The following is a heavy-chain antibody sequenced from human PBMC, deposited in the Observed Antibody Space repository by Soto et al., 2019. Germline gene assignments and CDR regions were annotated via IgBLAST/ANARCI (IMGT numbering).Heavy chain of an antibody. CDR3: AKDLIDYSNSYFDY. V-gene: IGHV3-23*01. CDR2: ISSSGYT. D-gene: IGHD4-4*01. J-gene: IGHJ4*02. CDR1: GFSFSNYA. Sequence: PVGSLRLSCATSGFSFSNYAMSWVRQAPGKGLKWVAGISSSGYTYYVDSLKGRFTISRDNSKNSLYLQMNSLRAEDTAVYYCAKDLIDYSNSYFDYWGQGTLVTVSS.